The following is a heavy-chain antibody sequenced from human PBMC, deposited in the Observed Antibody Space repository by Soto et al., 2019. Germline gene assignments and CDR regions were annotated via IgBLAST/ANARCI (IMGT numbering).Heavy chain of an antibody. CDR3: VFLEWFRGVMDV. CDR2: ISGSGGST. CDR1: GFTFSSYA. J-gene: IGHJ6*03. Sequence: EVQLLESGGGLVQPGGSLRLSCAASGFTFSSYAMSWVRQAPGKGLEWVSAISGSGGSTYYADSVKGRFTISRDNSKNTLYLQMNSLRAEDTAVYYCVFLEWFRGVMDVWGKGTTVTVSS. V-gene: IGHV3-23*01. D-gene: IGHD3-3*01.